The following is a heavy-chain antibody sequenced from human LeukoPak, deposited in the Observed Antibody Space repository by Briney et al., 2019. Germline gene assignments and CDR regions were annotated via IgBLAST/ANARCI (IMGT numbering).Heavy chain of an antibody. D-gene: IGHD4-11*01. Sequence: GGSLRLSCAGSGFPFTSDLMHWVRQSTGKGLEWVATLGAAGDTHYPGSVKGRFTISRETARRSLFLQMTSLRPGDSALYYCAISIAGSTGGNWFDPSGQGTLVTVSS. J-gene: IGHJ5*02. CDR1: GFPFTSDL. CDR2: LGAAGDT. V-gene: IGHV3-13*01. CDR3: AISIAGSTGGNWFDP.